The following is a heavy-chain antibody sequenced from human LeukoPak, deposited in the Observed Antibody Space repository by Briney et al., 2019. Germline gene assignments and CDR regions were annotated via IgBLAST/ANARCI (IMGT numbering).Heavy chain of an antibody. CDR3: AKEGSSPGHAFDI. V-gene: IGHV3-23*01. D-gene: IGHD6-13*01. J-gene: IGHJ3*02. CDR2: ISASGGNT. CDR1: GFTFSSYA. Sequence: PGGSLRLSCAASGFTFSSYAMSWVRQAPGKGLEWVSTISASGGNTYYADSVKGRFTISRDNSKNTLYLQMNSLRAEDTAVYYCAKEGSSPGHAFDIWGQGTTVTVSS.